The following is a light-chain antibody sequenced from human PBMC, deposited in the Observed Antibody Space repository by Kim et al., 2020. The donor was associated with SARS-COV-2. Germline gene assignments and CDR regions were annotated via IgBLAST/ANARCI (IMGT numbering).Light chain of an antibody. J-gene: IGKJ3*01. V-gene: IGKV1-39*01. CDR2: AAS. CDR1: QSISNY. CDR3: QQSYSNSFT. Sequence: ASVGDRVTITCRASQSISNYLNWYQHKPGKAPKLLIYAASTLQSGVPSRFSGSGSGTDFSFTISSLQPEDFATYYCQQSYSNSFTFGPGTKVDIK.